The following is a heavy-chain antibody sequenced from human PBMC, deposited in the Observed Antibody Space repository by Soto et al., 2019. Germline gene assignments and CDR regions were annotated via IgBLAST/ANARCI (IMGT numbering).Heavy chain of an antibody. CDR3: ATVFEN. CDR1: GITFSGYW. CDR2: VDSDGSGT. Sequence: EVQLVESGGGSVQPGGSLRLSCVASGITFSGYWMHWVRQVPGKGLVWVARVDSDGSGTSYADSVKGRFTISRDNAKNTLYLQMKSLRFEDTAVYYCATVFENWGQGSPVTVSS. V-gene: IGHV3-74*01. J-gene: IGHJ4*02.